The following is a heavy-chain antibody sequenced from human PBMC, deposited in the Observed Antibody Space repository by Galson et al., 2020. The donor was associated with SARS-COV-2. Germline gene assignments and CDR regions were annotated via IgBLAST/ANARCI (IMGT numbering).Heavy chain of an antibody. CDR1: GVSISSGGYY. CDR3: ARGAYSNSRSYYYYMDV. Sequence: SETLSLTCDVSGVSISSGGYYWSWIRHHPGKGLEWIGYIYYTGTTYYNPSLKSRVIISVDTSKNQFSLRLSSVTAADTAVYYCARGAYSNSRSYYYYMDVWGKGTTVTVSS. D-gene: IGHD4-4*01. CDR2: IYYTGTT. V-gene: IGHV4-31*11. J-gene: IGHJ6*03.